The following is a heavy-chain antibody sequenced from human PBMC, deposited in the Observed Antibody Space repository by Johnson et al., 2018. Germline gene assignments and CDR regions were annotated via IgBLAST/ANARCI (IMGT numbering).Heavy chain of an antibody. CDR2: ISSSTTTK. D-gene: IGHD3-22*01. CDR3: ADYYDGTFQH. V-gene: IGHV3-48*02. CDR1: GFTFSSYS. J-gene: IGHJ1*01. Sequence: VQLVESGGGLLQXGGSLRLSCAASGFTFSSYSMNWVRQAPGKGLEWVSYISSSTTTKYYAASVKGRFTISRDNAKNSLYLQMNSLRDEDTAVYYCADYYDGTFQHWGQGTLVTVSS.